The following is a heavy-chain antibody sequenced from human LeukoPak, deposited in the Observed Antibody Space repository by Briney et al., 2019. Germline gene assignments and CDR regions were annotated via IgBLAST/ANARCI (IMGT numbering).Heavy chain of an antibody. CDR2: ISDTGST. CDR3: ARHLSGYDILTGYYPYYFDY. V-gene: IGHV4-39*01. D-gene: IGHD3-9*01. J-gene: IGHJ4*02. CDR1: GGSISSTSFY. Sequence: SETLSLTCTVSGGSISSTSFYWGWIRQPPGKGLEWIGSISDTGSTYYNPSLKSRVTISVDTSKNQFSLKLSSVTAADTAVYYCARHLSGYDILTGYYPYYFDYWGQGTLVTVSS.